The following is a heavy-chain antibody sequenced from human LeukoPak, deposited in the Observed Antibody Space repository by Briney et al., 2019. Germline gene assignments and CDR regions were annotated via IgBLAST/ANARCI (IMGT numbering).Heavy chain of an antibody. Sequence: GGSLRLSCAASGFTLSCCGMHWVRQAPGKGLERVAVIWYDGSNQHYADSVKGRFTISRDDSKNTLYLQMNSLRVEDTAVYYCASAAGSLGDYDSTGYLHYWGQGTLVTVSS. CDR1: GFTLSCCG. CDR3: ASAAGSLGDYDSTGYLHY. CDR2: IWYDGSNQ. V-gene: IGHV3-33*01. J-gene: IGHJ4*02. D-gene: IGHD3-22*01.